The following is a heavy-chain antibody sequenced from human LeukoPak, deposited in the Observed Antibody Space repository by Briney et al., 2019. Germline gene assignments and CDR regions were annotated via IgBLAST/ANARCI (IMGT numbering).Heavy chain of an antibody. V-gene: IGHV3-30-3*01. CDR3: ARDLFRANDY. D-gene: IGHD2/OR15-2a*01. Sequence: GRSLRLSCAASGFTFSSYAMHWVRQAPGKGLEWVAVISYDGSNKYYADSVKGRFTISRDNSKNTLYLQMNSLRAEDTAVYYCARDLFRANDYWGQGTLVTVSS. CDR2: ISYDGSNK. CDR1: GFTFSSYA. J-gene: IGHJ4*02.